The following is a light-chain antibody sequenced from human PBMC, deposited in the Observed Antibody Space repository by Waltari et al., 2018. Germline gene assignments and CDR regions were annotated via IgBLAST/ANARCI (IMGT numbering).Light chain of an antibody. V-gene: IGLV1-44*01. CDR3: AAWDDSLNGPV. CDR1: SFNIGSNT. J-gene: IGLJ2*01. CDR2: NDN. Sequence: QSVLTQPPSASGTPGQRVTISCSGSSFNIGSNTVNWYQQLPGTAPKLLIYNDNQWASGVPDRFSASKSGTSASLAINGLQSEDEADYYCAAWDDSLNGPVFGGGTKLTVL.